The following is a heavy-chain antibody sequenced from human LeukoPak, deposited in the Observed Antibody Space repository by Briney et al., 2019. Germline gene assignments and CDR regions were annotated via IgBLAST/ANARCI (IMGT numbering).Heavy chain of an antibody. CDR1: GYSFTSYW. J-gene: IGHJ1*01. V-gene: IGHV5-51*01. CDR3: ARGPYCGGDCPHSAEYFQL. Sequence: GESLKISCKGSGYSFTSYWIGWVRQMPGKGLEWMGIIYPGDSDTRYSPSFQGQVTISADKSISTAYLQWSSLKASDTAMYYCARGPYCGGDCPHSAEYFQLWGQGTLVTVSS. D-gene: IGHD2-21*02. CDR2: IYPGDSDT.